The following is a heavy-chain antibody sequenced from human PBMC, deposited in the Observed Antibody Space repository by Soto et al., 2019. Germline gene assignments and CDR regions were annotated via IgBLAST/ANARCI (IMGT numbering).Heavy chain of an antibody. CDR2: IYWDDDK. J-gene: IGHJ3*02. CDR1: GFSLSTSGVG. Sequence: QITLKESGPTLVKPTQTLTLTCTFSGFSLSTSGVGVGWIRQPPGKALEWLALIYWDDDKRYSPSLKSRLTITKDTSKNQVVLTMTNMDPVDTATYYCAHRHPGYVVIGFDIWGQGTMVTVSS. V-gene: IGHV2-5*02. CDR3: AHRHPGYVVIGFDI. D-gene: IGHD3-16*01.